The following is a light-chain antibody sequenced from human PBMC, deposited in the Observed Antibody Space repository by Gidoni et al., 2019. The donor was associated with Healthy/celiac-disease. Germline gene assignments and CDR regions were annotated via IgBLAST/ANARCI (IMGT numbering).Light chain of an antibody. CDR2: GAS. Sequence: EIVMTQSPATLSVSPGERATLSCRASQSISNNLAWYHQKPGQAPRLLISGASTRATGIPARFSGSGPGTEFTLTINSLQSEDFAVYYCQQYNNWPPITFGQGTRLEIK. CDR1: QSISNN. J-gene: IGKJ5*01. V-gene: IGKV3-15*01. CDR3: QQYNNWPPIT.